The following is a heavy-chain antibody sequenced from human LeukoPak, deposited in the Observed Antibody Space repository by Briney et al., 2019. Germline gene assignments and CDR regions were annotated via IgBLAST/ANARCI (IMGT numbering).Heavy chain of an antibody. D-gene: IGHD4-23*01. CDR1: GFTFSTYA. Sequence: GGSLRLSCAASGFTFSTYATSWVRQAPGKGLEWVSTISGSGAGTYYADSVRGRFTISRDNSKNTLYLQMNSLRAEDTAVYYCAKEQNSKGFFDYWGQGTLVTVSS. V-gene: IGHV3-23*01. CDR2: ISGSGAGT. CDR3: AKEQNSKGFFDY. J-gene: IGHJ4*02.